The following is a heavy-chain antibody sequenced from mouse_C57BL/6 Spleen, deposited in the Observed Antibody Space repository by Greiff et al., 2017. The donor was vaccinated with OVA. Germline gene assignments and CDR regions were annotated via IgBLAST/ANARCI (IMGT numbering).Heavy chain of an antibody. CDR2: IYWDDDT. Sequence: QVTLKESGPGILQSSQTLSLTCSFSGFSLSTSGMGVSWIRQPSGKGLEWLAHIYWDDDTRYNPSLKSRLTISKDTSRNQVFLKITSVDTADTATYYCARRDGFFYYFDYWGQGTTLTVSS. CDR1: GFSLSTSGMG. J-gene: IGHJ2*01. V-gene: IGHV8-12*01. CDR3: ARRDGFFYYFDY. D-gene: IGHD2-2*01.